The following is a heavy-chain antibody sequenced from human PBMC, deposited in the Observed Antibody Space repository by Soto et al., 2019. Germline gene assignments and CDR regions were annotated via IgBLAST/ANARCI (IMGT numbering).Heavy chain of an antibody. Sequence: QVQLVESGGGVVQPGRSLRLSCAASGFTFSSYAMHWVRQAPGKGLEWVAVISYDGSNKYYADSVTSRFTISRDNSKNTLYLQMNSLRAEDTAVYYCARDRARIAVAGTGYFQHWGQGTLVTVSS. D-gene: IGHD6-19*01. J-gene: IGHJ1*01. CDR3: ARDRARIAVAGTGYFQH. V-gene: IGHV3-30-3*01. CDR2: ISYDGSNK. CDR1: GFTFSSYA.